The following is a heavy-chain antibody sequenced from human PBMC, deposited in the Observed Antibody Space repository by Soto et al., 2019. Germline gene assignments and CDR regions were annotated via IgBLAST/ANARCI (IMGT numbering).Heavy chain of an antibody. J-gene: IGHJ6*02. Sequence: SVKVSCKASGGTFSSYAISWVRQAPGQGFEWMGGIIPIFGTANYAQKFQGRVTITADESTSTAYMELSSLRSEDTAVYYCARAATVTTGYYGMDVWGQGTTVTVSS. CDR2: IIPIFGTA. CDR1: GGTFSSYA. V-gene: IGHV1-69*13. CDR3: ARAATVTTGYYGMDV. D-gene: IGHD4-17*01.